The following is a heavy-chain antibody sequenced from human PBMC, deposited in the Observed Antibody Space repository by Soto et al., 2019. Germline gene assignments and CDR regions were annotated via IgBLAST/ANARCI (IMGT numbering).Heavy chain of an antibody. D-gene: IGHD1-20*01. CDR3: ARARNWNFYDY. CDR2: IYYSGST. Sequence: QVQLQESGPGLVKPSQTLSLTCTVSGGSISSGDYYWTWIRQPPGKGLEWIGYIYYSGSTFYNPCLKSRLTISVDTSKNQFSLKLSSVTAADTAVYYCARARNWNFYDYWGQGTLVTVAS. V-gene: IGHV4-30-4*01. CDR1: GGSISSGDYY. J-gene: IGHJ4*02.